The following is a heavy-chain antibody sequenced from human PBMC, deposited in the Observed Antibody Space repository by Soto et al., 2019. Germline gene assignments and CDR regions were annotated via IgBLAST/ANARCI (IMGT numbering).Heavy chain of an antibody. D-gene: IGHD3-3*01. CDR2: FDPEDGET. Sequence: ASVKVSCKVSGYTLTELSMHWVRQAPGKGLEWMGGFDPEDGETIYAQKFQGRVTMTEDTSTDTAYMELSSLRSEDTAVYYCATAARDDFSSGYYALPAYRGQGTLVTVSS. CDR1: GYTLTELS. CDR3: ATAARDDFSSGYYALPAY. J-gene: IGHJ4*02. V-gene: IGHV1-24*01.